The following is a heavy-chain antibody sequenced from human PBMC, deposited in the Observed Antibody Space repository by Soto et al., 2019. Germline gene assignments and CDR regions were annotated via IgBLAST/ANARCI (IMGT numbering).Heavy chain of an antibody. Sequence: PSQTLSLTCAISGDSVSSNSAAWNWIRQSPSRGLEWLGRTYYRSKWYNDYAVSVKSRITINPDTSKNQFSLQLNSVTPEDTAVYYCERESFGYSYVLEKTKNAFDIGGKGKMVTFPS. V-gene: IGHV6-1*01. CDR3: ERESFGYSYVLEKTKNAFDI. J-gene: IGHJ3*02. CDR1: GDSVSSNSAA. D-gene: IGHD5-18*01. CDR2: TYYRSKWYN.